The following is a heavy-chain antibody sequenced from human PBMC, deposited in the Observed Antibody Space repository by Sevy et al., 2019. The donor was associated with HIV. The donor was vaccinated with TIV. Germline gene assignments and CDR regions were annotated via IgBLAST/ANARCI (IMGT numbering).Heavy chain of an antibody. CDR3: ARDWGYDISGPDQKRRNNWFDP. Sequence: ASVKVSCKASGGTFSSYAISWVRQAPGQGLEWMGRIIPIFGTANYAQKFQGRVTITADESTSTAYMELSSLRSEDTAVYYCARDWGYDISGPDQKRRNNWFDPWGQGTLVTVSS. CDR2: IIPIFGTA. V-gene: IGHV1-69*13. CDR1: GGTFSSYA. D-gene: IGHD3-9*01. J-gene: IGHJ5*02.